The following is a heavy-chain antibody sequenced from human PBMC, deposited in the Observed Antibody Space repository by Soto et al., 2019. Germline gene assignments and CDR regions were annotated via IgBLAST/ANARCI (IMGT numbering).Heavy chain of an antibody. CDR3: ARQIYDSDTGPNFQYYFDS. CDR2: IDPSDSQT. Sequence: GESLKISCKGSGYSFAGYWITWVRQKPGKGLEWMGRIDPSDSQTYYSPSFRGHVTISVTKSIATVFLQWSSLRASDTAMYYCARQIYDSDTGPNFQYYFDSWGQGTPVTVSS. D-gene: IGHD3-22*01. V-gene: IGHV5-10-1*01. J-gene: IGHJ4*02. CDR1: GYSFAGYW.